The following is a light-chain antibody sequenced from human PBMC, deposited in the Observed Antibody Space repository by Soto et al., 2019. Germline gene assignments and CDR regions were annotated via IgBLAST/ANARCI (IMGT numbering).Light chain of an antibody. CDR2: DAS. J-gene: IGKJ4*01. Sequence: EVVLTQSPGTLSLSPGERATLSCRAFQSVTRKYLAWYQQKPGQAPRLLIYDASSRATGIPDRFSGSGSGTDFTLTISRLEPEDFAVYYCQQYGSSPLTFGGGTKVEIK. CDR3: QQYGSSPLT. V-gene: IGKV3-20*01. CDR1: QSVTRKY.